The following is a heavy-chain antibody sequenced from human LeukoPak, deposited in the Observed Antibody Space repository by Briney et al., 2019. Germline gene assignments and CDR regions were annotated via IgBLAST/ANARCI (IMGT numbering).Heavy chain of an antibody. CDR1: GYSISSGYY. J-gene: IGHJ4*02. CDR3: AREWDSGGPYFDY. CDR2: IYHSGST. D-gene: IGHD2-15*01. V-gene: IGHV4-38-2*02. Sequence: SETLSLTCTVSGYSISSGYYWGWIRQPPGKGLEWIGSIYHSGSTYYNPSLKSRVTISVDTSKNQFSLKLGSVTAADTAVYYCAREWDSGGPYFDYWGQGTLVTVSS.